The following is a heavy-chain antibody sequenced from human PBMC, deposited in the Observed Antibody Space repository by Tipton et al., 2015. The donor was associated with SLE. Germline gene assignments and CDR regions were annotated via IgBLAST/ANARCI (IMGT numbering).Heavy chain of an antibody. J-gene: IGHJ4*02. Sequence: QLVQSGAEVKKPGASVKVSCKTSGYTFSKYYISWVRQAPGQGLQWMGWISGYNGNTNYAQKVQGRVTMTIDTSTTTAYMELRSLRSDDTAVYYCARETTVVTPGDYWGQGTLVTVSS. CDR3: ARETTVVTPGDY. V-gene: IGHV1-18*01. CDR1: GYTFSKYY. CDR2: ISGYNGNT. D-gene: IGHD4-23*01.